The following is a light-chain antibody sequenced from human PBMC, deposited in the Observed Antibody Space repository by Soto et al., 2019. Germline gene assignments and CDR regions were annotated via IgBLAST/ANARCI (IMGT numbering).Light chain of an antibody. CDR2: DAS. J-gene: IGKJ1*01. CDR1: QSISTW. V-gene: IGKV1-5*01. CDR3: QQYNSYST. Sequence: DIQMTQSPSTLSASVGDRVTITCWASQSISTWLAWYQQKPGKAPKLLIYDASSLESGVPSRFSGSGSGTEFTLTISSLQPEDFASYYCQQYNSYSTFGQGTKVDIK.